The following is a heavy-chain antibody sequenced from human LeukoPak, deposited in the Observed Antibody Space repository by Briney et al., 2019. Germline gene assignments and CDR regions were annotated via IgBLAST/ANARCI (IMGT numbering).Heavy chain of an antibody. Sequence: GGSLRLSCAASGFTFSSYSMNWVRQAPGKGLEWVSSISSSSSYIYCADSVKGRFTISRDNAKNSLYLQMKSLRAEDTAVYYCAREGCIAVAGTPKANGCYYYYGMDVWGQGTTVTVSS. CDR2: ISSSSSYI. V-gene: IGHV3-21*01. D-gene: IGHD6-19*01. CDR3: AREGCIAVAGTPKANGCYYYYGMDV. J-gene: IGHJ6*02. CDR1: GFTFSSYS.